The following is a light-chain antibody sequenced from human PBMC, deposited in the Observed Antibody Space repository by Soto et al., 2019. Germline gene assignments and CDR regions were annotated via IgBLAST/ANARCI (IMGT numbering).Light chain of an antibody. V-gene: IGLV2-11*01. J-gene: IGLJ1*01. CDR2: DVS. CDR3: CSYAGSYSYV. CDR1: SSEVGDYKY. Sequence: QSVLTQPRSVSGSPGQSVTISCTGTSSEVGDYKYVSWYRQHPGKAPKLIIYDVSERPSGVPDRFSGSKSGNTASLTISGLQAEDEDDYYCCSYAGSYSYVFGTGTKLTVL.